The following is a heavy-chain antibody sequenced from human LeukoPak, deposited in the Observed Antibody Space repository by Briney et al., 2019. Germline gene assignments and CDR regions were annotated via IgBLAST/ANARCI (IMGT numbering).Heavy chain of an antibody. D-gene: IGHD3-22*01. CDR1: GFTFRNAG. CDR3: AKGPTMIVVVKGYYFDY. CDR2: IWYDGSQK. Sequence: GGSLRLSCAVSGFTFRNAGMHWVRQAPGKGLEWVAVIWYDGSQKYYADSVKGRFTISRDNSKNMLYLQMNSLRAEDTAVYYCAKGPTMIVVVKGYYFDYWGQGTLVTVSS. J-gene: IGHJ4*02. V-gene: IGHV3-33*06.